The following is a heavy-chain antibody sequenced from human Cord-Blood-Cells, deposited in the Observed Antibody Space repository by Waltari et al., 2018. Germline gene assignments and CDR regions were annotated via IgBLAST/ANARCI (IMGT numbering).Heavy chain of an antibody. V-gene: IGHV1-24*01. CDR1: GYTLTELS. CDR3: ATTHPVREMRSLAFDI. J-gene: IGHJ3*02. D-gene: IGHD3-16*01. CDR2: FDPEDGET. Sequence: QVQLVQSGAEVKKPGASVKVSGKVSGYTLTELSMPWVRQAPAKGLEWMGGFDPEDGETIYAQKFQGRVTMTEDTSTDTAYMELSSLRSEDTAVYYCATTHPVREMRSLAFDIWGQGTMVTVSS.